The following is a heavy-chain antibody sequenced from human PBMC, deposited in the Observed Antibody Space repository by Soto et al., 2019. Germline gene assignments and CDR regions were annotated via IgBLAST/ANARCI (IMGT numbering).Heavy chain of an antibody. D-gene: IGHD3-3*01. V-gene: IGHV1-18*01. CDR1: GYTFTSYG. CDR3: AREAVYDFWSGIDYGMDV. J-gene: IGHJ6*02. Sequence: ASVKVSCKASGYTFTSYGISWVRQAPGQGLEWMGWISAYNGNTNYAQKLQGRVTMTTDTSTSTAYMELRSLRSDDTAVYYCAREAVYDFWSGIDYGMDVWGQGTTVTVSS. CDR2: ISAYNGNT.